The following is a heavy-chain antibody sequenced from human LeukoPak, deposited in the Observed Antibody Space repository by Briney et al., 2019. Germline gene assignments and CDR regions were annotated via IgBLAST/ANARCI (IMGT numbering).Heavy chain of an antibody. J-gene: IGHJ4*02. CDR2: IDPSDSDT. V-gene: IGHV5-51*01. Sequence: GQSLNFSCTGSGYISTSYLICWLRAMPRKGLGWMGIIDPSDSDTTYSPSFQGQVTISADKSISPAYLQWSSLKASDTAMYYCTRYWGPAAVIDHLDYWGQGTLVTASS. CDR3: TRYWGPAAVIDHLDY. D-gene: IGHD2/OR15-2a*01. CDR1: GYISTSYL.